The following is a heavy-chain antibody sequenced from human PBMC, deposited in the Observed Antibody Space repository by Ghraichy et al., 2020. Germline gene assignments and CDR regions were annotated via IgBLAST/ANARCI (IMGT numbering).Heavy chain of an antibody. V-gene: IGHV4-4*07. CDR3: ARVPRAGATKDAFDI. J-gene: IGHJ3*02. Sequence: SETLSLTCTVSGGSISSYYWSWIRQPAGKGLEWIGRIYTSGSTNYNPSLKSRVTMSVDTSKNQFSLKLSSVTAADTAVYYCARVPRAGATKDAFDIWGQGTMVTVSS. D-gene: IGHD1-26*01. CDR2: IYTSGST. CDR1: GGSISSYY.